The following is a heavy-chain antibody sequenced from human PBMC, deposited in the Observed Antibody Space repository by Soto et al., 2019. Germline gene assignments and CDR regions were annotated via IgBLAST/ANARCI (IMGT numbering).Heavy chain of an antibody. Sequence: SETLSLTCTVSGDSFSSGDYYWSWIRQPPGKGLEWIGYIYYSGSTYYNPSLKSRVTISVDTSKNQFSLKLSSVTVADTAVYYCAREEVAYYGSGSYNWFDPWGQGTLVTVSS. CDR1: GDSFSSGDYY. CDR2: IYYSGST. J-gene: IGHJ5*02. D-gene: IGHD3-10*01. V-gene: IGHV4-30-4*01. CDR3: AREEVAYYGSGSYNWFDP.